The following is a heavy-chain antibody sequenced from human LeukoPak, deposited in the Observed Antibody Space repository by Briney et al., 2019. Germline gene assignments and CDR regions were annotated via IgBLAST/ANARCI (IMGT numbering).Heavy chain of an antibody. J-gene: IGHJ4*02. Sequence: RASVKVSCKASGYTFTSYYMHWVRQAPGQGLEWMGIINPSGGSTSYAQKFQGRVTMTRDTSTSTVYMELSSLRSEDTAVYYCARGKIKYYYDSSGYADYWGQGTLVTVYS. CDR2: INPSGGST. D-gene: IGHD3-22*01. CDR3: ARGKIKYYYDSSGYADY. CDR1: GYTFTSYY. V-gene: IGHV1-46*01.